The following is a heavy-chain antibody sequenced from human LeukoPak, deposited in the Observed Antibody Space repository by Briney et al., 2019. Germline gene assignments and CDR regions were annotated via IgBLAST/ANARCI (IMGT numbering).Heavy chain of an antibody. CDR3: ARGLTSGIVATIPFDY. V-gene: IGHV4-39*07. D-gene: IGHD5-12*01. Sequence: SETLSPTCAVSGGSISNSNYYWGWIRQPPGKGLEWIGSIYYSGSTYYNPSLKSRVTISVDTSKNQFSLKLSSVTAADTAVYYCARGLTSGIVATIPFDYWGQGTLVTVSS. J-gene: IGHJ4*02. CDR1: GGSISNSNYY. CDR2: IYYSGST.